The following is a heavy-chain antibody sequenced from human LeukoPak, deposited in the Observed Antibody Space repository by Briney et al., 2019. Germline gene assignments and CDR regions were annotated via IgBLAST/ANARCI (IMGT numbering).Heavy chain of an antibody. V-gene: IGHV1-46*01. CDR1: GYTLTSYY. J-gene: IGHJ4*02. CDR2: LNPSSGDT. CDR3: ARDNAQAEDPEISFFHY. Sequence: ASVKVSCKASGYTLTSYYIHWVRQAPGQGLEWMGILNPSSGDTIYAQKFQGRVTMTKDMSTSTVYMELSSLRSEDTAVYYCARDNAQAEDPEISFFHYWGQGTLVTVSS. D-gene: IGHD1-14*01.